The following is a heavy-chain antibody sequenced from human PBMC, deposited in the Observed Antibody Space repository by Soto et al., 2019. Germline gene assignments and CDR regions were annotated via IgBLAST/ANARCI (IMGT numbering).Heavy chain of an antibody. J-gene: IGHJ6*02. CDR3: ARDRLRYNWNDFPYYYYGMDV. V-gene: IGHV3-30-3*01. CDR1: EFNFSNYA. D-gene: IGHD1-1*01. Sequence: GGSLRLSCAASEFNFSNYAMHWVRQAPGKGLEWVAVISYDGSNKYYADSVKGRFTISRDNSKNTLYLQMNSLRTEDTAVYYCARDRLRYNWNDFPYYYYGMDVWGQGTTVTVS. CDR2: ISYDGSNK.